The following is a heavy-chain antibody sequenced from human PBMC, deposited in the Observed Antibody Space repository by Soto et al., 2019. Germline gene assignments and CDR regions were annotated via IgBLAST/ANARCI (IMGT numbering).Heavy chain of an antibody. V-gene: IGHV3-23*01. D-gene: IGHD5-12*01. J-gene: IGHJ4*02. CDR3: AKESSDVARPLFDY. CDR2: IPNDGANT. Sequence: EVQLLESGGGLIQPGGSLRLSCAASGFTFSNYAMSWVRQAPGKGLEWVSGIPNDGANTYYADSVRGRFTISRDASANTLYLQRYSLRAEDTAVYYCAKESSDVARPLFDYWGRGTLVTVSS. CDR1: GFTFSNYA.